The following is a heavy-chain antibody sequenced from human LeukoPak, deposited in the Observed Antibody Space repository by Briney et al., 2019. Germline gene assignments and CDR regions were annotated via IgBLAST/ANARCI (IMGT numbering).Heavy chain of an antibody. CDR3: VRDDVSP. Sequence: ASVKVSCKTSGYAFTGYYIHWVRQAPGQGLEWMGWINPNSGGTNYAQNFQGRVTMTRDTSISTAYMELSRLRSDDTAVYYCVRDDVSPWGQGTLVTVSS. CDR1: GYAFTGYY. J-gene: IGHJ5*02. CDR2: INPNSGGT. V-gene: IGHV1-2*02.